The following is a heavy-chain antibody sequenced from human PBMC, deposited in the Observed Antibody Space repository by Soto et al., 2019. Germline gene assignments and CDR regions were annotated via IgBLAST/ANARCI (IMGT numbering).Heavy chain of an antibody. Sequence: QVQMVQSGAEVQKPGASVKVSCKASGHTFTGHHMHWVRQAPGQGLEWMGLIDLDIGDTKYAQKFQSRVTSSSDTCNTTAYMELRGLRADDTVVYYSVLEPTGAAGFDYWGQGTLVTVSS. CDR3: VLEPTGAAGFDY. CDR1: GHTFTGHH. J-gene: IGHJ4*02. V-gene: IGHV1-2*02. D-gene: IGHD1-1*01. CDR2: IDLDIGDT.